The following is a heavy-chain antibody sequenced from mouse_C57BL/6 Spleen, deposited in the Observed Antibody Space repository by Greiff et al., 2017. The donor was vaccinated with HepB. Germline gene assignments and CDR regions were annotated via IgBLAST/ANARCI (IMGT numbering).Heavy chain of an antibody. CDR2: IYPGDGDT. Sequence: QVQLQQSGPELVKPGASVKISCKASGYAFSSSWMNWVKQRPGKGLEWIGRIYPGDGDTNYNGKFKGKATLTADKSSSTAYMQLSSLTSEDSAVYFGARKGEAMDYWGQGTSVTVSS. CDR3: ARKGEAMDY. V-gene: IGHV1-82*01. CDR1: GYAFSSSW. J-gene: IGHJ4*01.